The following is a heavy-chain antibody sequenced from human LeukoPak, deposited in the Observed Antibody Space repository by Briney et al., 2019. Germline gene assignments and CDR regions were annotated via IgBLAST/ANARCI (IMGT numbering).Heavy chain of an antibody. Sequence: GGSLRLSCAASGFTFNSYGMHWVRQAPGKGLEGVAVISYDGSNKYYADSVKGRFTISRDNSKNTLYLQMNSLSAEDTAVYYCAKGAGYSYGYEVDYWGQGTLVTVSS. J-gene: IGHJ4*02. CDR1: GFTFNSYG. V-gene: IGHV3-30*18. D-gene: IGHD5-18*01. CDR3: AKGAGYSYGYEVDY. CDR2: ISYDGSNK.